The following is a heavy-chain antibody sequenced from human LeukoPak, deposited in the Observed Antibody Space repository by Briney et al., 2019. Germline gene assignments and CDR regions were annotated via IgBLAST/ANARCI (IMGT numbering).Heavy chain of an antibody. CDR1: GGSISSSSYY. Sequence: SETLSLTCTVSGGSISSSSYYWGWIRQPPGKGLEWIGSIYYSGSTYYNPSLKSRVTISVDTSKNQFSLKLSSVTAADTAVYYCARDIVGSSGWYNWFDPWGQGTLVTVSS. CDR3: ARDIVGSSGWYNWFDP. J-gene: IGHJ5*02. D-gene: IGHD6-19*01. CDR2: IYYSGST. V-gene: IGHV4-39*07.